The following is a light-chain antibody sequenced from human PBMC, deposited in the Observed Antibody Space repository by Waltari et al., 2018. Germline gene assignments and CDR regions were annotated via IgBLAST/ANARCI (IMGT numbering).Light chain of an antibody. V-gene: IGLV3-19*01. Sequence: SSELSQDPAVSVALGQTVRITCQGDSLRTYYASWYQQRPGQAPVLVIYGKNNRPSGNPDRFSGSSPGKTTFLTISGAQAEDEADYYCNSRDSSGNHVLFGGGTKLTVL. CDR1: SLRTYY. J-gene: IGLJ2*01. CDR2: GKN. CDR3: NSRDSSGNHVL.